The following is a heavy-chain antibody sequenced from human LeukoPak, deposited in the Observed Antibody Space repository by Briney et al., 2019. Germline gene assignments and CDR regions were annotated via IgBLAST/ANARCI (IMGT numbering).Heavy chain of an antibody. J-gene: IGHJ4*02. Sequence: PGGSLRLSCAASGFTFSSYWMSWVRQAPGKGLEWVANIKQDGSEKYYVDSVKGRFTISRDNAKNSLYLQMNSLRAVDTAMYYCARERPIVADVDLDYWGQGTLVTVSS. D-gene: IGHD5-12*01. V-gene: IGHV3-7*03. CDR2: IKQDGSEK. CDR3: ARERPIVADVDLDY. CDR1: GFTFSSYW.